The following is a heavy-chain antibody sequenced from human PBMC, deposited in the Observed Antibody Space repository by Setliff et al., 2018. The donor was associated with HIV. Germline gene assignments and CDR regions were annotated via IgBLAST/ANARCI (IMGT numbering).Heavy chain of an antibody. D-gene: IGHD3-22*01. V-gene: IGHV4-34*01. CDR1: GTSLNTYY. J-gene: IGHJ4*02. Sequence: SETLSLTCAVYGTSLNTYYWTWIRYTPGRGLQWIGQIDHSGNTNHNPSLKSRLTISIDRSKNHFSLNLRSVTAADTAVYYCARGALSLTMTKLLSFFPFWGQGTLVTVSS. CDR2: IDHSGNT. CDR3: ARGALSLTMTKLLSFFPF.